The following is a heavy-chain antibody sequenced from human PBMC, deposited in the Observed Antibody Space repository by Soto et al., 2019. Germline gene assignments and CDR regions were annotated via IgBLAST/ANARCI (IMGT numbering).Heavy chain of an antibody. J-gene: IGHJ3*02. CDR3: AKGYDSSGCYSEDAFDI. CDR1: GFSFSSYA. Sequence: PGGSLRLSCAASGFSFSSYAMSWVRQAPGKGLEWVSAISGSGGSTYYADSVKGRCTISRDNLKMTLYLQNDSLRAEYTAVYYCAKGYDSSGCYSEDAFDIWGQGTMVAVSS. D-gene: IGHD3-22*01. CDR2: ISGSGGST. V-gene: IGHV3-23*01.